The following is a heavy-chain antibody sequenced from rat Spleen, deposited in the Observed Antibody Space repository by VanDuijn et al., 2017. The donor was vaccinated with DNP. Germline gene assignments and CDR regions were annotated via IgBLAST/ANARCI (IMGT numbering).Heavy chain of an antibody. V-gene: IGHV5-25*01. Sequence: EVQLVESGGGLVQPGRSLKLSCAASGFSFRNYYMAWLRQAPQKGLEWVEIISHSDGTTYYSDSVRGRFTISRDNTQNSLHLQMNSLKSEDTATYFCAREQHFHFDYWGQGVTVTVSS. CDR2: ISHSDGTT. CDR1: GFSFRNYY. J-gene: IGHJ2*01. CDR3: AREQHFHFDY. D-gene: IGHD1-10*01.